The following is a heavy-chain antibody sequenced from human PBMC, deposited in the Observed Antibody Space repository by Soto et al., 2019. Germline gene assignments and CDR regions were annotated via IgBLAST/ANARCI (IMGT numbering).Heavy chain of an antibody. Sequence: SEPQCVSNNVSEGSSIHAGYYWGWIRQPPGKGLECIGIIFYSGNTYYSPSLKSRVTMSVDTSKNQFSLKLSSVGAADTSMYYCARVYGSGSYFFDSWGQGTLVTVSS. J-gene: IGHJ4*02. CDR3: ARVYGSGSYFFDS. CDR2: IFYSGNT. V-gene: IGHV4-39*01. CDR1: EGSSIHAGYY. D-gene: IGHD3-10*01.